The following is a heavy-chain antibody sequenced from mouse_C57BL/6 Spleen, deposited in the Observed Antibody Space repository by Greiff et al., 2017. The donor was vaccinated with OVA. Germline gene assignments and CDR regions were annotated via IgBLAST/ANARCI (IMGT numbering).Heavy chain of an antibody. CDR1: GFNIKDDY. V-gene: IGHV14-4*01. J-gene: IGHJ3*01. Sequence: VQLQQSGAELVRPGASVKLSCTASGFNIKDDYMHWVKQRPEQGLEWIGWIDPENGDTEYASKFQGTATITADTSSNTAYLQLSSLTSEDTAVYYCTTSYDAFAYWGQGTLVTVSA. CDR3: TTSYDAFAY. CDR2: IDPENGDT. D-gene: IGHD2-3*01.